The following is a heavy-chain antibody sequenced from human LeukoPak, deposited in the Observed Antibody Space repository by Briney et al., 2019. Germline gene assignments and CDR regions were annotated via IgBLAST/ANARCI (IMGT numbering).Heavy chain of an antibody. D-gene: IGHD5-18*01. CDR1: GFTFSDYY. V-gene: IGHV3-11*01. Sequence: GGSLRLSCAASGFTFSDYYMSWIRQAPGKGLEWVSYISSSGSTIYYADSVKGRFTISRDNAKNSLYLQMNSLRAEDTAVYYCARARGYSYGSYYYYYYGMDVWGQGTTVTVSS. CDR3: ARARGYSYGSYYYYYYGMDV. CDR2: ISSSGSTI. J-gene: IGHJ6*02.